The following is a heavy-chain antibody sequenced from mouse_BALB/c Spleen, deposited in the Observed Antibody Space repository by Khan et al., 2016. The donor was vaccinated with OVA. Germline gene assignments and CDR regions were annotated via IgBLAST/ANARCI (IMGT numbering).Heavy chain of an antibody. Sequence: QVQLQQSGAEQAKPGASVKMSCKTSGYTFSSYWMHWVKQRPGQGLEWIGYINPTSGYTEYNEKFKDKATLSADKSSSTAYMQQTSLTSEDSAVYYCARDRIDYWGQGTTLTVSS. CDR1: GYTFSSYW. V-gene: IGHV1-7*01. J-gene: IGHJ2*01. CDR2: INPTSGYT. CDR3: ARDRIDY.